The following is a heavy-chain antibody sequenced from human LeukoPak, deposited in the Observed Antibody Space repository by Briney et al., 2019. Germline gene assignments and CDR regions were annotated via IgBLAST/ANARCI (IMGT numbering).Heavy chain of an antibody. CDR2: INHSGST. Sequence: TSETLSLTCAVYGGSFSGYSWTWIRQPPGKGLEWIGEINHSGSTNYTPSLKSRVTISVDTSKNQFSLKLSSVTAADTAVYYCARDPYGSGSYAPSYYYYGMDVWGQGTTVTVSS. D-gene: IGHD3-10*01. J-gene: IGHJ6*02. CDR3: ARDPYGSGSYAPSYYYYGMDV. V-gene: IGHV4-34*01. CDR1: GGSFSGYS.